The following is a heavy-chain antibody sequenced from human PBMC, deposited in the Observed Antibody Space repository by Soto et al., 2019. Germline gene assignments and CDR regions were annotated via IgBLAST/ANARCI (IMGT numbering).Heavy chain of an antibody. CDR2: VFHIGNT. CDR3: ARHHIAVTEEFFNS. CDR1: GVSVNSDDFY. J-gene: IGHJ5*01. D-gene: IGHD6-19*01. V-gene: IGHV4-61*08. Sequence: NPSETLSLTCTVSGVSVNSDDFYWSWMRQPPGKGLEWIGYVFHIGNTNYSPSLKSRVTMSIDTSRNQFSLRLSSVTAADTAVYFCARHHIAVTEEFFNSWGRGNMVTVSS.